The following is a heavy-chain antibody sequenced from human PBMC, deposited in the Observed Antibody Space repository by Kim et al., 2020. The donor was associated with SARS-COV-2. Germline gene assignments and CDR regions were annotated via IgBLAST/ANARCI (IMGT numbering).Heavy chain of an antibody. CDR1: GFAMSSYG. Sequence: GGSLRLSFAASGFAMSSYGMHWVRQAPGKGLEWVSLIWYDGGNKYYADSVKGRFTISRDNSKNTLYLQMNSLRAEDTAVYYCARDYAGYFKGLDVWGQGTTVTVSS. J-gene: IGHJ6*02. CDR2: IWYDGGNK. V-gene: IGHV3-33*01. CDR3: ARDYAGYFKGLDV. D-gene: IGHD3-9*01.